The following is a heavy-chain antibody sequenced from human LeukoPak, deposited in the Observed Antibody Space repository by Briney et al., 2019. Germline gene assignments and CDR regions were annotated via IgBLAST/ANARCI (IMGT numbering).Heavy chain of an antibody. CDR3: ARDCRYYDFWSGYNRGVYYYYYMDV. CDR2: IYTSGST. V-gene: IGHV4-4*07. D-gene: IGHD3-3*01. Sequence: SETLSLTCTVSGGSISSYYWSWIRQPAGKGLEWIGRIYTSGSTNYNPSLKSRVTMSVDTSKNQFSLKLSSVTAADTAVYYCARDCRYYDFWSGYNRGVYYYYYMDVWGKGTTVTVSS. CDR1: GGSISSYY. J-gene: IGHJ6*03.